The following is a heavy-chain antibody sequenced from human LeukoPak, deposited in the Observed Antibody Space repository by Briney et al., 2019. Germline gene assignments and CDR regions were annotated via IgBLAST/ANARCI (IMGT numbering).Heavy chain of an antibody. V-gene: IGHV4-30-2*01. D-gene: IGHD6-13*01. Sequence: SQTLSLTCAVSGGSISSGGYSWSWIRQPPGKGLEWIGYIYHSGSTYYNPSLKSRVTISVDRSKNQFSLKLSSVTAADTAVYYCASSSYYYYGMDVWGQGTTVTVSS. J-gene: IGHJ6*02. CDR1: GGSISSGGYS. CDR3: ASSSYYYYGMDV. CDR2: IYHSGST.